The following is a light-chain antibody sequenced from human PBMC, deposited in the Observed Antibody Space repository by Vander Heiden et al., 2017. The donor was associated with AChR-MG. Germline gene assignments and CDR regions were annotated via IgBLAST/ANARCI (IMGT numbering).Light chain of an antibody. V-gene: IGKV4-1*01. CDR3: QQHHSTPPT. CDR1: QSDLHNSNNKED. Sequence: DLVMTQSPDSLAVSLGERATINCKSSQSDLHNSNNKEDLAWYQQKPGQPPKLLIYWASIRESGVPDRFSGSGSGAEFTLTISSLQAEDVAVYYCQQHHSTPPTFGQGTRVEIK. CDR2: WAS. J-gene: IGKJ1*01.